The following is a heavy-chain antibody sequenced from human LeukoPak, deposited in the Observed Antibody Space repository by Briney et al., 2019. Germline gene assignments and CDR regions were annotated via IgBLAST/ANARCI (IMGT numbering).Heavy chain of an antibody. D-gene: IGHD4-23*01. CDR3: ARGWLAETTVVTPYNY. CDR1: GGTFSSYA. V-gene: IGHV1-69*13. CDR2: IIPIFGTA. J-gene: IGHJ4*02. Sequence: EASVKVSCTASGGTFSSYAISWVRQAPGQGLEWMGGIIPIFGTANYAQKFQGRVTITADESTSTAYMELSSLRSEDTAVYYCARGWLAETTVVTPYNYWGQGTLVTVSS.